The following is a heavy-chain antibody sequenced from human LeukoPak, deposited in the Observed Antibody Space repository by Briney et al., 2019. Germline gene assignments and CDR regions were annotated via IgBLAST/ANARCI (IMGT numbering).Heavy chain of an antibody. J-gene: IGHJ5*02. V-gene: IGHV1-69*13. Sequence: GASVKVSCKASGGTFSSYAISWVRQAPGQGLEWMGGIIPIFGTANYAQKFQGRVTITADESTSTAYMELSSLRSEDTAVYYCARDVGIRYFDWGEIPWFDPWGQGTLVTVSS. CDR2: IIPIFGTA. CDR1: GGTFSSYA. D-gene: IGHD3-9*01. CDR3: ARDVGIRYFDWGEIPWFDP.